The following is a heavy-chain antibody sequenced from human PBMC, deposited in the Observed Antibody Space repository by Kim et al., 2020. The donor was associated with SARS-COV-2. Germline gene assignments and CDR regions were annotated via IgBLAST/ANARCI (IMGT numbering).Heavy chain of an antibody. D-gene: IGHD1-26*01. J-gene: IGHJ4*02. Sequence: GGSLRLSCAASGFTFGDHYMAWVRQAPGKGLEWVGRIAKKPNIYTTQYGASVRGRFTISREDSKNSLFLQMDSLKIEDTAVYYCVRVAADAEWEPPREPNYFDYWGQGTLVNVSS. CDR2: IAKKPNIYTT. CDR3: VRVAADAEWEPPREPNYFDY. CDR1: GFTFGDHY. V-gene: IGHV3-72*01.